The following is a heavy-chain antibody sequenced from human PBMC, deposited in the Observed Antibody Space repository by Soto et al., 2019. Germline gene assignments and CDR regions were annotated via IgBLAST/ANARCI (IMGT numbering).Heavy chain of an antibody. J-gene: IGHJ4*02. V-gene: IGHV1-3*04. D-gene: IGHD4-17*01. CDR2: INTGNGNT. CDR1: GYTFTAHA. CDR3: AREGGYGNYNIGFDY. Sequence: ASVKVSCKASGYTFTAHAMHWVRQAPGQGLEWMGWINTGNGNTKYSQKFQGRVTITRDTSATTAYMELSSLRSEDTAVYYCAREGGYGNYNIGFDYWGQGTLVTVSS.